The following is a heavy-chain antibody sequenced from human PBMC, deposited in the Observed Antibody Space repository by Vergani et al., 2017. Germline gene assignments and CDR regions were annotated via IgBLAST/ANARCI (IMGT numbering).Heavy chain of an antibody. CDR3: ARGGRGYSSSWSQNWFDP. J-gene: IGHJ5*02. CDR2: IIPIFGTA. CDR1: GGTFSSYA. D-gene: IGHD6-13*01. Sequence: QVQLVQSGAEVKKPGSSVKVSCKASGGTFSSYAISWVRQAPGQGLEWMGGIIPIFGTANYAQKFQGRVTITADESPSTAYMELSSLRSEDTAVYYCARGGRGYSSSWSQNWFDPWGQGTLVTVSS. V-gene: IGHV1-69*01.